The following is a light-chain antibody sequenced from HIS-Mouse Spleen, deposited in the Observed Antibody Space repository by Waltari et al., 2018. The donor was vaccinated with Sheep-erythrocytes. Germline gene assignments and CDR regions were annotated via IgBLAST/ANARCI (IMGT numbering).Light chain of an antibody. CDR1: SSDVGSYNL. CDR3: CSYAGSSTWV. V-gene: IGLV2-23*01. J-gene: IGLJ3*02. CDR2: EGS. Sequence: QSALTQPASGSGSPGQSITISCTGTSSDVGSYNLVSWYQQHPGKAPNLMIYEGSKRPSGVSNRFSGSKSGNTASLTISGLQAEDEADYYCCSYAGSSTWVFGGGTKLTVL.